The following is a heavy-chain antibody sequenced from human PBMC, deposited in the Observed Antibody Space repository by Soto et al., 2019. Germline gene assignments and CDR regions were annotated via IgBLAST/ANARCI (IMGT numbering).Heavy chain of an antibody. Sequence: QLQLQESGPGLVKPSETLSLTCTVSGGSISSSSYYWGWIRQPPGKGLEWIGSIYYSGSTYYNPSLKSRVTISVDTSKNQFSLKLSSVTAADTAVYYCARGSDDYGDYVDYWGQGTLVTVSS. CDR1: GGSISSSSYY. CDR3: ARGSDDYGDYVDY. J-gene: IGHJ4*02. CDR2: IYYSGST. V-gene: IGHV4-39*01. D-gene: IGHD4-17*01.